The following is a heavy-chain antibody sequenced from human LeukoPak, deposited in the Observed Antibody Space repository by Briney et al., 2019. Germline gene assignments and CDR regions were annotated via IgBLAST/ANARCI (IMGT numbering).Heavy chain of an antibody. J-gene: IGHJ4*02. D-gene: IGHD3-22*01. CDR3: ARGPSTYYDSSGRPFDY. Sequence: GGSLRLFCAASGFTVSSNYMSWVRQAPGKGLEWVSVIYSGGSTYCADSVKGRFTISRDNSKNTLYLQMNSLRAEDTAVYYCARGPSTYYDSSGRPFDYWGQGTLVTVSS. CDR1: GFTVSSNY. CDR2: IYSGGST. V-gene: IGHV3-53*01.